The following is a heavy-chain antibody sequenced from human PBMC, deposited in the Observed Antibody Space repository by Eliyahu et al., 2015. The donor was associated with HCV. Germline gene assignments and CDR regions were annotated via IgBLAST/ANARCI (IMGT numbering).Heavy chain of an antibody. CDR1: GFXFXXYG. J-gene: IGHJ4*02. D-gene: IGHD5-24*01. CDR3: AKDLGNDGYTSYFDY. CDR2: ISYDGSNK. Sequence: QVXLVESGGGVVQPGRSLRLSXAAXGFXFXXYGMHWVRQAPGKGLEWVAVISYDGSNKYYADSVKGRFTISRDNSKNTLYLQMNSLRAEDTAVYYCAKDLGNDGYTSYFDYWGQGTLVTVSS. V-gene: IGHV3-30*18.